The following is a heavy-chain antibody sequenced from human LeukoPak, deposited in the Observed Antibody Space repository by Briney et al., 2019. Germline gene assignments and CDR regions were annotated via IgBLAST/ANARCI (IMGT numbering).Heavy chain of an antibody. CDR1: GGSISSGSYY. V-gene: IGHV4-61*02. Sequence: PSETLSLTCTVSGGSISSGSYYWSWIRQPAGMGLEWIGRIYTSGSTNYNPSLKSRVTISVDTSKNQFSLKLSSVTAADTAVYYCARLNFLRGRWSFADYWGQGTLVTVSS. D-gene: IGHD4-23*01. CDR3: ARLNFLRGRWSFADY. CDR2: IYTSGST. J-gene: IGHJ4*02.